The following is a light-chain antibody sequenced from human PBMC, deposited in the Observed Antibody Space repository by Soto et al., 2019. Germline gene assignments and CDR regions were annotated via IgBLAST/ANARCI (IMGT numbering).Light chain of an antibody. Sequence: DIQMTQSPSTLSASVGGRVTISCRASQKINNLLAWYQQKPGKVPTLLIYKASSLESGVPSRFSGSGSGTDFTLTISSLQPDDFPTYYCQHYYTHPYTFGQGTKLEIK. CDR3: QHYYTHPYT. V-gene: IGKV1-5*03. CDR1: QKINNL. J-gene: IGKJ2*01. CDR2: KAS.